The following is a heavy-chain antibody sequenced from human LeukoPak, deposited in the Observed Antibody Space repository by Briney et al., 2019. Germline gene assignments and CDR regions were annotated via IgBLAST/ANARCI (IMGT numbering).Heavy chain of an antibody. Sequence: SETLSLTCPVSGGSISSSSYYWGWIRQPPGKGLEWVGGIYYSGSTYYNPSLKSRVTISVDTSKNQFSLKLSSVTAADTAVYYCARLDLGDGYNYRTFDYWGQGTLVTVSS. D-gene: IGHD5-24*01. CDR2: IYYSGST. CDR3: ARLDLGDGYNYRTFDY. J-gene: IGHJ4*02. V-gene: IGHV4-39*01. CDR1: GGSISSSSYY.